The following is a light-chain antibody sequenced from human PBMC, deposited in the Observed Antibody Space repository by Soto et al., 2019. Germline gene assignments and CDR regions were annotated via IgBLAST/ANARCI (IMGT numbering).Light chain of an antibody. CDR2: YDD. J-gene: IGLJ3*02. Sequence: QSVLTQPPSVSEAPRQRVTISCSGSDSNIGSNGVNWYQQLPGKAPKLVIFYDDLLPLGVSDRFSGSKSDTSASLAISDLQSEDEAEYFCAAWDASLNRVVFGGGTKLTVL. CDR3: AAWDASLNRVV. CDR1: DSNIGSNG. V-gene: IGLV1-36*01.